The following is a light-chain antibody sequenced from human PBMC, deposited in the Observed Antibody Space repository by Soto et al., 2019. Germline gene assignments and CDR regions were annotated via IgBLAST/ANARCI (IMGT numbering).Light chain of an antibody. CDR2: GAS. CDR3: QQYVSSPWT. Sequence: EIVLTQSPGTLSLSPGERATLSCRASQSVSSSYLAWYQRKPGQAPRLLMYGASSRATGIPDRFSGSGSGTDFTITISRLEPEDFAVYYCQQYVSSPWTFGQGTKVEIK. CDR1: QSVSSSY. J-gene: IGKJ1*01. V-gene: IGKV3-20*01.